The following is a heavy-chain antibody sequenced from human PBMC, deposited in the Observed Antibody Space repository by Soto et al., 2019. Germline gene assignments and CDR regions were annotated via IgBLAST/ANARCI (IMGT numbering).Heavy chain of an antibody. CDR2: INHSGST. V-gene: IGHV4-34*01. D-gene: IGHD4-17*01. CDR1: GGSFSGYY. Sequence: SETLSLTCAVYGGSFSGYYWSWIRQPPGKGLEWIGEINHSGSTNYNPSLKSRVTISVDTSKNQFSLKLSSVTAADTAVYYCARSGNYGDYPNWFDPWGQGTLVTVPS. CDR3: ARSGNYGDYPNWFDP. J-gene: IGHJ5*02.